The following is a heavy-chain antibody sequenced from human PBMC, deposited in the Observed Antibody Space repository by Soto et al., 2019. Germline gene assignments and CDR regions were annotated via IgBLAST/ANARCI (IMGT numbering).Heavy chain of an antibody. CDR2: IIPMFNTP. CDR3: ARARDITMFGVGHCFDP. D-gene: IGHD3-3*01. V-gene: IGHV1-69*01. Sequence: QVQLVQSGAEVKKPGSSVKVSCKASGGTFSSYVISGVRQAPGQGLEWMGGIIPMFNTPNYAQTVQDRVTFTADSSTNTAYMELSRLRTEDTAVYYCARARDITMFGVGHCFDPWGQGTLVTVSS. CDR1: GGTFSSYV. J-gene: IGHJ5*02.